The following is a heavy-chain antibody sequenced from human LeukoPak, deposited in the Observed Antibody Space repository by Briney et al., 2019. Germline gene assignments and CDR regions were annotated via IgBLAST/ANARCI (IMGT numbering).Heavy chain of an antibody. V-gene: IGHV3-7*01. CDR1: GFTFSSYW. CDR3: ASEDRRHYDSSGYYRYFDY. J-gene: IGHJ4*02. D-gene: IGHD3-22*01. CDR2: IKQDGSEK. Sequence: GGSLRLSCAASGFTFSSYWMSWVRQAPGKGLEWVANIKQDGSEKYYVDSVKGRFTISRDNAKNSLYLQMNSLRAEDTAAYYCASEDRRHYDSSGYYRYFDYWGQGTLVTVSS.